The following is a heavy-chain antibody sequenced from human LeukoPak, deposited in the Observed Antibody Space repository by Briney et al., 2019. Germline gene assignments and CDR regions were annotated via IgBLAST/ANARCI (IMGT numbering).Heavy chain of an antibody. CDR1: GFTFSSYA. CDR3: AKDNPGYSSSSYNWFDP. D-gene: IGHD6-13*01. CDR2: ISWDGGST. Sequence: GGSLRLSCAASGFTFSSYAMHWVRQAPGKGLEWVSLISWDGGSTYYADSVKGRFTISRDNSKNPLYLQMNSLRAEDTALYYCAKDNPGYSSSSYNWFDPWGQGTLVTASS. V-gene: IGHV3-43D*03. J-gene: IGHJ5*02.